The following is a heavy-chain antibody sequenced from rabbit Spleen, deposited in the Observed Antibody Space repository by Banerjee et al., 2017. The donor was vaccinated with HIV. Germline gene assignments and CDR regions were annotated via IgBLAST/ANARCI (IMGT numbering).Heavy chain of an antibody. V-gene: IGHV1S7*01. CDR1: GFTLSSYY. CDR2: IDPVFGIT. CDR3: ARDGAGGTYFAL. J-gene: IGHJ4*01. Sequence: QSLEESGGGLVQPGGSLKLSCTASGFTLSSYYMNWVRQAPGKGLEWIGYIDPVFGITYYANWVSGRFSISRENAQNTVFLQMTSLTAADTATYFCARDGAGGTYFALWGPGTLVTVS. D-gene: IGHD8-1*01.